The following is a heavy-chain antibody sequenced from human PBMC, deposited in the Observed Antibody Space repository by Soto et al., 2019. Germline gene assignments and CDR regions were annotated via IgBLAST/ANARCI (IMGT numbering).Heavy chain of an antibody. CDR3: AKTRDCYDSNGGGYFDL. V-gene: IGHV3-30*18. CDR2: ISYDGSNK. CDR1: GFTFSSYG. J-gene: IGHJ2*01. D-gene: IGHD3-22*01. Sequence: QVQLVESGGGVVQPGRSLRLSCAASGFTFSSYGMHWVRQAPGKGLEWVAVISYDGSNKYYADSVKGRFTISRDNSKNTLYLQMNSLRAEDTAVYYCAKTRDCYDSNGGGYFDLWGRGTLVTVSS.